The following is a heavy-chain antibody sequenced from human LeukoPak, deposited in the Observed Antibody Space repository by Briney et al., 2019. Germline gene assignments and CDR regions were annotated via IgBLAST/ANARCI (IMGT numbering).Heavy chain of an antibody. Sequence: GGSLRLSCATSGFTFTTYWMNWVRQAPGKGLEWVANIKQDGSEKYYVDSVKGRFTISRDNSKNTLYLQMNSLRAEDTAVYYCARDSVGRAVAGTNALGYWGQGTLVTVSS. CDR1: GFTFTTYW. CDR3: ARDSVGRAVAGTNALGY. D-gene: IGHD6-19*01. V-gene: IGHV3-7*01. J-gene: IGHJ4*02. CDR2: IKQDGSEK.